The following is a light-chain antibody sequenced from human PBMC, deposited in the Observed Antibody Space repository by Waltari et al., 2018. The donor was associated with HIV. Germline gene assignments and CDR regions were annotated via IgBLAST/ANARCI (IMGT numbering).Light chain of an antibody. V-gene: IGKV1-5*03. CDR3: QQYNSYPLT. CDR2: KAS. CDR1: ESISSL. J-gene: IGKJ4*01. Sequence: DTQLTQSPATLSASIGARVTIARRANESISSLLAWYQQRPALRPKLLIYKASVLDSGVSARFSGSGSGTEFALSISDLQTDDVATYFCQQYNSYPLTFGGGTKVEI.